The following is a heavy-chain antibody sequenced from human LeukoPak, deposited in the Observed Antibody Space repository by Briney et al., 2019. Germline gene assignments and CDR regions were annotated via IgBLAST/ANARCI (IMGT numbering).Heavy chain of an antibody. CDR3: ARDTERITIFGVVIGPYGMDV. CDR1: GGSISSGSYY. D-gene: IGHD3-3*01. CDR2: IYTSGST. V-gene: IGHV4-61*02. J-gene: IGHJ6*04. Sequence: SQTLSLTCTVSGGSISSGSYYWRWTRQPAGKGLEWIGRIYTSGSTNYNPSLKSRVTISVDTSKNQFSLKLSSVTAADTAVYYCARDTERITIFGVVIGPYGMDVWGKGTTVTVSS.